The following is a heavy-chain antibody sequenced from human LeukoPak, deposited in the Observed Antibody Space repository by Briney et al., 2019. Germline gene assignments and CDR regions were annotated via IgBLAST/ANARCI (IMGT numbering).Heavy chain of an antibody. J-gene: IGHJ6*03. CDR3: ARVGPQGADHYVDV. D-gene: IGHD3-16*01. CDR1: GFTFTNYW. Sequence: GGTLRLSCAVSGFTFTNYWMGWVRQAPGKGLEWVGNIKPDGSDKYYMDSMKGRFTISRDNSENSLHLHMNSLRAEDTAVYYCARVGPQGADHYVDVWGKGTTVTISS. V-gene: IGHV3-7*01. CDR2: IKPDGSDK.